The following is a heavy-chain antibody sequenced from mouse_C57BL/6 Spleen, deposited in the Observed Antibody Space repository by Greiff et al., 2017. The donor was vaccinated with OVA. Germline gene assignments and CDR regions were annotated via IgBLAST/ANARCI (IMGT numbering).Heavy chain of an antibody. CDR2: IHPNSGST. V-gene: IGHV1-64*01. D-gene: IGHD1-1*01. CDR3: ERCYGSSRAWFAY. Sequence: QVQLQQPGAELVKPGASVKLSCKASGYTFTSYWMHWVKQRPGQGLEWIGMIHPNSGSTNYNEKFKSKATLTVDKSSSTAYMQLSSLTSEDSAVYYCERCYGSSRAWFAYWGQGTLVTVSA. J-gene: IGHJ3*01. CDR1: GYTFTSYW.